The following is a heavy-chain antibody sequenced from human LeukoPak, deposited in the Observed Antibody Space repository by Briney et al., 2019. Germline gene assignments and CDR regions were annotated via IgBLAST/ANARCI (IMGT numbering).Heavy chain of an antibody. J-gene: IGHJ6*03. CDR3: ARDPGYSGTYKNSYYYYYYMDV. CDR2: FHLSGST. Sequence: KPSETLSLTCTVSGYSISSSYYWGWIRQPPGKGLEWIGSFHLSGSTDYNPSLKSRVTISVDTSKNQFSLKLSSVTAADTAVYYCARDPGYSGTYKNSYYYYYYMDVWGKGTTVTVSS. V-gene: IGHV4-38-2*02. CDR1: GYSISSSYY. D-gene: IGHD1-26*01.